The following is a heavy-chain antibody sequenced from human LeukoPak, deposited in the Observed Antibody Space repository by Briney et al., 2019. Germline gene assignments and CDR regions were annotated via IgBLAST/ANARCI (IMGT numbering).Heavy chain of an antibody. D-gene: IGHD5-24*01. CDR1: GFTFSIYA. V-gene: IGHV3-30*04. Sequence: GGSLRLSCAASGFTFSIYAMHWVRQAPGKGLEWVAVISYDGSNKYYADSVKGRFTISRDNSKNTLYLQMNSLRAEDTAVYYCARGRGDGYNLDFDYWGQGTLVTVSS. J-gene: IGHJ4*02. CDR3: ARGRGDGYNLDFDY. CDR2: ISYDGSNK.